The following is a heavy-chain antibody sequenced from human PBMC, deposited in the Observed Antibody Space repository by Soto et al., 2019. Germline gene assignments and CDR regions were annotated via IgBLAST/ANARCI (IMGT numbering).Heavy chain of an antibody. CDR2: ISAYNGNT. J-gene: IGHJ4*02. V-gene: IGHV1-18*01. CDR1: GYTFTSYG. D-gene: IGHD3-16*02. Sequence: QVQLVQSGAEVKKPGASVKVSCKASGYTFTSYGISWVRQAPGQGLEWMGWISAYNGNTNYAQKIQGRVTMTTDTSTSSAYVELMSARSDDTAVYYCARDYYDYIWGSYRVFDYWGQGTLVTVSS. CDR3: ARDYYDYIWGSYRVFDY.